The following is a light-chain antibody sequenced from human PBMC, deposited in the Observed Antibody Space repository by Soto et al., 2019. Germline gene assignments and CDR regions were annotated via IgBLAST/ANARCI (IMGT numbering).Light chain of an antibody. Sequence: EIVLTQSPATLSLSPGERATLSCRASQSVSGYLVWYQQKPGQAPRLLIYEASTRATGIPARFSGSGTGTDFTLTINSLEPEDFAVYFCHQRSYWPWTFGQGTKVEIK. CDR1: QSVSGY. J-gene: IGKJ1*01. CDR2: EAS. V-gene: IGKV3-11*01. CDR3: HQRSYWPWT.